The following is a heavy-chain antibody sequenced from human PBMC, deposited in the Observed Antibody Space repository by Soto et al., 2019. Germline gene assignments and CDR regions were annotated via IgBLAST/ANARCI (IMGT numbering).Heavy chain of an antibody. D-gene: IGHD3-10*01. V-gene: IGHV3-30*18. CDR3: AKDSYFGSGNHYIFDY. CDR1: GFTFRGYG. J-gene: IGHJ4*02. CDR2: ISSHETDR. Sequence: GGSLRLSCAASGFTFRGYGMHWLRQAPGKGLEWVAVISSHETDRYYSDSVKGRFTISRDNYRDTLYLQMDSLRPEDTAVYFCAKDSYFGSGNHYIFDYWGQGTLVTVSS.